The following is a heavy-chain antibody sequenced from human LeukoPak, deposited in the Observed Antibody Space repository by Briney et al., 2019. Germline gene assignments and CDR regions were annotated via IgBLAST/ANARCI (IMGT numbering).Heavy chain of an antibody. V-gene: IGHV1-2*02. Sequence: ASVKVSFKASGYTFTAYYMHWLRQAPGQGLEWMAWININSGDTKYAQKSQGRVTMTRDTSISTAYMELSSLTSDDTAMYYCGRDVPSSGYASDYWGQGTLVTVSS. D-gene: IGHD3-22*01. J-gene: IGHJ4*02. CDR3: GRDVPSSGYASDY. CDR2: ININSGDT. CDR1: GYTFTAYY.